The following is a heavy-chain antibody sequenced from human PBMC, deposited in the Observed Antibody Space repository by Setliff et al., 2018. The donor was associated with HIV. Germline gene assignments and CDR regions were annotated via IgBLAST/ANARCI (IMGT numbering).Heavy chain of an antibody. V-gene: IGHV3-15*01. CDR2: IKSKVSGETA. J-gene: IGHJ3*02. D-gene: IGHD3-22*01. Sequence: PGGSLRLSCAASGFTFSSYSMSWVRQAPGKGLEWVGRIKSKVSGETADYAAPVTGRFTISRDDSKNTLYLQMNGLKSEDTAAYYCATALFSSGYFYVRDAFDIWGQGTMVTVSS. CDR1: GFTFSSYS. CDR3: ATALFSSGYFYVRDAFDI.